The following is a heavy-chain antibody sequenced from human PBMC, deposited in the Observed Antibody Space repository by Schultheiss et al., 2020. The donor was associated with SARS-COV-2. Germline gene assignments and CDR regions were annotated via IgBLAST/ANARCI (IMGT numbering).Heavy chain of an antibody. V-gene: IGHV3-15*01. D-gene: IGHD3-22*01. J-gene: IGHJ4*02. Sequence: GGSLRLSCAVSGFTFSKAWMTWVRQAPGKGLEWVGRIISKTDGGTTDYAAPVKGRFTISRDDSKNTLYLQMNSLKTEDTAMYYCTTAYYYDSSGYYSVDYFDYWGQGTLVTVSS. CDR2: IISKTDGGTT. CDR1: GFTFSKAW. CDR3: TTAYYYDSSGYYSVDYFDY.